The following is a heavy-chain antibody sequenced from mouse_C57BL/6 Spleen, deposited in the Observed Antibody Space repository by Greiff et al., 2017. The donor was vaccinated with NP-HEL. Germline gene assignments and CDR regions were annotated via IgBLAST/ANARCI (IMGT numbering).Heavy chain of an antibody. J-gene: IGHJ1*03. CDR2: IHPNSGST. CDR1: GYTFTSYW. Sequence: QVQLQQPGAELVKPGASVKLSCKASGYTFTSYWMHWVKQRPGQGLEWIGMIHPNSGSTNYNEKFKSKATLTVDKSSSTAYMQLSSLTSEDSAVYYCARSDSNYWYVDVWGTGTTVTVSS. V-gene: IGHV1-64*01. D-gene: IGHD2-5*01. CDR3: ARSDSNYWYVDV.